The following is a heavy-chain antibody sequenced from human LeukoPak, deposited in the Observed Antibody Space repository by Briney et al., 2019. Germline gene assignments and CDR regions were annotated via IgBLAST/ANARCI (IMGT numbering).Heavy chain of an antibody. D-gene: IGHD4-17*01. J-gene: IGHJ4*02. CDR3: ARTPDGDKFDY. Sequence: ASVKVSCKASGYIFTSYAMHWVRQAPGQRLEWMGWINAGNGNTKYSQKFQGRVTITRDTSTSTAYMELSSLRSEDTAVYYCARTPDGDKFDYWGQGTLVTVSS. V-gene: IGHV1-3*01. CDR2: INAGNGNT. CDR1: GYIFTSYA.